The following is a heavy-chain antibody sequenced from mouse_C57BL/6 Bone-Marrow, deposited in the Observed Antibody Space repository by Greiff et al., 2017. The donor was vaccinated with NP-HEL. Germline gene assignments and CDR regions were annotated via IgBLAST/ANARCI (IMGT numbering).Heavy chain of an antibody. CDR3: ARPYYYGSSPY. CDR2: ISSGGSYT. D-gene: IGHD1-1*01. CDR1: GFTFSSYG. J-gene: IGHJ3*01. Sequence: EVHLVESGGDLVKPGGSLKLSCAASGFTFSSYGMSWVRQTPDKRLEWVATISSGGSYTYYPDSVKGRFTISRDNAKNTLYLQMSSLKSEDTAMYYCARPYYYGSSPYWGQGTLVTVSA. V-gene: IGHV5-6*01.